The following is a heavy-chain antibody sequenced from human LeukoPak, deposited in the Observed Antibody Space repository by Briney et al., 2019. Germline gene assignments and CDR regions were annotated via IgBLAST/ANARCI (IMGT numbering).Heavy chain of an antibody. CDR1: GFTFSSYG. J-gene: IGHJ4*02. D-gene: IGHD1-26*01. CDR3: ARRRDSGSLQHFDY. CDR2: ISGSGGST. V-gene: IGHV3-23*01. Sequence: VGSLRLSCAASGFTFSSYGMSWVRQAPGKGLEWVSAISGSGGSTYYADSVKGRFTISRDNAKNSLYLQMNSLRAEDTAVYYCARRRDSGSLQHFDYWGQGTLVTVSS.